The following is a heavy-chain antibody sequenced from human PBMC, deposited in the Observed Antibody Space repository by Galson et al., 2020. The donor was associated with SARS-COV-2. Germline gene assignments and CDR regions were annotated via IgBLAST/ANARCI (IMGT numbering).Heavy chain of an antibody. CDR2: ISYDGSNK. CDR1: GFTFSSYG. CDR3: AKEYTTLAYFDY. V-gene: IGHV3-30*18. J-gene: IGHJ4*02. Sequence: GESLKISCAASGFTFSSYGMHWVRQAPGKGLEWVAVISYDGSNKYYADSVKGRFTISRDNSKNTLYLQMNSLRAEDTAVYYCAKEYTTLAYFDYWGQGTLVTVSS. D-gene: IGHD3-10*02.